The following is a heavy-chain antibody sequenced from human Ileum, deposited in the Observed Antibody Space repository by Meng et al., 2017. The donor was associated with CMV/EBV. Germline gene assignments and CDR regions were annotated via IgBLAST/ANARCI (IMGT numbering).Heavy chain of an antibody. Sequence: GESLKISCAASGFTFSNYVMHWVRQAPGKGLEWVAFIRYDGSNNYYADSVKGRFTISRDNSKNTLYLQMNSLRPEDTAVYYCAKERVGIADSYYVYYFYYGMDVWGQGTTVTVSS. CDR2: IRYDGSNN. V-gene: IGHV3-30*02. D-gene: IGHD1-26*01. CDR1: GFTFSNYV. CDR3: AKERVGIADSYYVYYFYYGMDV. J-gene: IGHJ6*02.